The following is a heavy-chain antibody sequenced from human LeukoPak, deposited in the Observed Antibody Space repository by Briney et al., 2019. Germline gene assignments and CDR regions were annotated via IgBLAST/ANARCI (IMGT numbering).Heavy chain of an antibody. CDR1: GFTFSSYS. CDR2: ISSSSSYI. D-gene: IGHD3-3*01. V-gene: IGHV3-21*01. Sequence: GGSLRLSCAASGFTFSSYSMNWVRQAPGKGLEWVSSISSSSSYIYYADSVKGRFTISRDNAKNSLYLQMNSLRAEDTAVYYCARGQHVVRFLEWLGPYYFDYWGQGTLVTVSS. CDR3: ARGQHVVRFLEWLGPYYFDY. J-gene: IGHJ4*02.